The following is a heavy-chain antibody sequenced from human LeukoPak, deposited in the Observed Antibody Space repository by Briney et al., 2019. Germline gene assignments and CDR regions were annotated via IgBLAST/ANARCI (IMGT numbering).Heavy chain of an antibody. V-gene: IGHV3-53*01. J-gene: IGHJ4*02. Sequence: GGSLRLSCAASGFTVSSNYMSWVRQALGKGLEWVSVIYSGGSTYYADSVKGRFTISRDNSKNTLYLQMNSLRAEDTAVYYCAKDQRGGGLDYWGQGTLVTVSS. D-gene: IGHD3-16*01. CDR3: AKDQRGGGLDY. CDR1: GFTVSSNY. CDR2: IYSGGST.